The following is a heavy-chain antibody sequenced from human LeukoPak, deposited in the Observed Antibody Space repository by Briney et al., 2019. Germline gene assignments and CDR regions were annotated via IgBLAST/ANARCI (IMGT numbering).Heavy chain of an antibody. V-gene: IGHV3-21*01. CDR1: GFAFSSYC. CDR3: ARDDGGALDAFDI. J-gene: IGHJ3*02. Sequence: GSLRLSCAASGFAFSSYCINWVRQAPGKGLEWVSSISGSSTYIYYADSVKGRFTISRDNAKNSLYLQMNSLRADDTAVYYCARDDGGALDAFDIWGQGTMLTVSS. D-gene: IGHD4-23*01. CDR2: ISGSSTYI.